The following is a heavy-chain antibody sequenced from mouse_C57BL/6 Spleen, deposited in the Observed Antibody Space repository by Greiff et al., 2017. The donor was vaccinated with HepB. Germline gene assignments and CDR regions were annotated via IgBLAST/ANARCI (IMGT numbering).Heavy chain of an antibody. CDR1: GFSLTSYG. D-gene: IGHD2-4*01. Sequence: VQLKESGPGLVQPSQSLSITCTVSGFSLTSYGVHWVRQSPGKGLEWLGVIWSGGSTDYNAAFISRLSISKDNSKSQVFFKMNSLQADDTAIYYCARNLMITDWYFDVWGTGTTVTVSS. CDR3: ARNLMITDWYFDV. J-gene: IGHJ1*03. V-gene: IGHV2-2*01. CDR2: IWSGGST.